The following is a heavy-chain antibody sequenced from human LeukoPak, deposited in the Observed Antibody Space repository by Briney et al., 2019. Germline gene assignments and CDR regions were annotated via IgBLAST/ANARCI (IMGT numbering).Heavy chain of an antibody. V-gene: IGHV3-23*01. D-gene: IGHD3-10*01. CDR1: GFPFETNA. CDR2: IGNTET. Sequence: GGSLRLSCATSGFPFETNAMSWVRQAPGKGLEWVATIGNTETFYADSVTGRFTISRDNSKNTVNLQMNRLRVEDTAIYYCAKDWIQFNRVFNCFDSWGQGTLVTVSS. J-gene: IGHJ4*02. CDR3: AKDWIQFNRVFNCFDS.